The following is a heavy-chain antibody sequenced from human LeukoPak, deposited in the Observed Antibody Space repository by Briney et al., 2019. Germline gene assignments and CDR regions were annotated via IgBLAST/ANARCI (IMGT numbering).Heavy chain of an antibody. D-gene: IGHD6-19*01. CDR2: IKQDGSVQ. J-gene: IGHJ4*02. CDR3: ARKWAVAGSSYFDY. Sequence: GGSLRPSCTASGLTFSNYWMSWVRQAPGKGLEWVANIKQDGSVQYYVDSVKGRFTISRDNAKNSLYLQMNSLRAEDTAVYYCARKWAVAGSSYFDYWGQGTLVTVSS. CDR1: GLTFSNYW. V-gene: IGHV3-7*03.